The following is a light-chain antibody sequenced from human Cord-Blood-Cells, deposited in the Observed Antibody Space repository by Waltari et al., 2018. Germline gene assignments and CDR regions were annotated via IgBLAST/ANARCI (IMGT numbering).Light chain of an antibody. J-gene: IGLJ3*02. V-gene: IGLV2-14*01. CDR1: SSDVGGYNY. CDR2: DVS. Sequence: QSALTQPASVSGSPGQSITISCTGTSSDVGGYNYVSWYQQHPGKAPKLMIYDVSKRPSGVFDRFSGSKSANTASLTIAGLQAEDEADYYCSSYTSSSTFVFGGGTELTVL. CDR3: SSYTSSSTFV.